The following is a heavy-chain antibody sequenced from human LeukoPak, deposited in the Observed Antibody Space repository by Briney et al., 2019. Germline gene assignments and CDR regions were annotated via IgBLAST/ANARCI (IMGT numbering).Heavy chain of an antibody. CDR3: AREEVAGDVLFDY. Sequence: SETLSLTCTVSGGSISSYYWSWIRQPPGKGLEWIGYIYYSGSTNYNPSLKSRVTISVDTTKNQFSLKLSSVAAADTAVYYCAREEVAGDVLFDYWGQGTLVTVSS. CDR1: GGSISSYY. CDR2: IYYSGST. D-gene: IGHD6-19*01. V-gene: IGHV4-59*01. J-gene: IGHJ4*02.